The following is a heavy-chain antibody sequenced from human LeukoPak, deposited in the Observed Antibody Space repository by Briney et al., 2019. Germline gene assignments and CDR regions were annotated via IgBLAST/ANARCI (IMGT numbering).Heavy chain of an antibody. CDR2: ISSSSSYI. CDR3: ARSSRIAAAIWYNWFDP. V-gene: IGHV3-21*01. J-gene: IGHJ5*02. CDR1: GFTFSSYS. Sequence: GGSLRLSCAASGFTFSSYSMNWVRQAPGKGLEWVSSISSSSSYIYYADSVKGRFTISRDNAKNTLYLQMNSLRAEDTAVYYCARSSRIAAAIWYNWFDPWGQGTLVTVSS. D-gene: IGHD6-13*01.